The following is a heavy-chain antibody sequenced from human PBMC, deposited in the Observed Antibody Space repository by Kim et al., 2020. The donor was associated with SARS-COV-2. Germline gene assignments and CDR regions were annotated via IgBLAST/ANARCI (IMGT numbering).Heavy chain of an antibody. CDR1: GFTFSSYS. CDR3: ARDLGEYYDILTGYVGAFDI. V-gene: IGHV3-21*01. D-gene: IGHD3-9*01. CDR2: ISSSSSYI. Sequence: GGSLRLSCAASGFTFSSYSMNWVRQAPGKGLEWVSSISSSSSYIYYADSVKGRFTISRDNAKNSLYLQMNSLRAEDTAVYYCARDLGEYYDILTGYVGAFDIWGQGTMVTVSS. J-gene: IGHJ3*02.